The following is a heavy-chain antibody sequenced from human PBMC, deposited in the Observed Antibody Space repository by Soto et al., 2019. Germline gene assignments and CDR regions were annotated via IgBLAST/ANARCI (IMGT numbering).Heavy chain of an antibody. Sequence: QVQLQESGPGLVKPSQTLSLTCTVSGGSISSGDYYWSWIRQPPGKGLEWIGYIYYSGSTYYNPSLKSLLTISVDTSKNQFSLKLSSVTAADTAVYYCARYIRDYGDRNWFDPWGQGTLVTVSS. V-gene: IGHV4-30-4*01. CDR2: IYYSGST. J-gene: IGHJ5*02. D-gene: IGHD4-17*01. CDR3: ARYIRDYGDRNWFDP. CDR1: GGSISSGDYY.